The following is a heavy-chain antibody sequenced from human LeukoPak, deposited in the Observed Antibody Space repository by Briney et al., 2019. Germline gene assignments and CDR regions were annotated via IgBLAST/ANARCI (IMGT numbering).Heavy chain of an antibody. Sequence: GGSLRLSCAASGFTFSSYEMNWVRQAPGKGLEWVSSISSSSSYIYYADSVKGRFTISRDNAKNSLYLQMNSLRAEDTAVYYCARGGYPTPYYFDYWGQGTLVTVSS. CDR2: ISSSSSYI. CDR3: ARGGYPTPYYFDY. V-gene: IGHV3-21*01. CDR1: GFTFSSYE. D-gene: IGHD1-1*01. J-gene: IGHJ4*02.